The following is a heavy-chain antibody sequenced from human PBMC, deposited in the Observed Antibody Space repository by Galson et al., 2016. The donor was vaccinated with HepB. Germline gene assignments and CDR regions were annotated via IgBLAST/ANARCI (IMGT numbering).Heavy chain of an antibody. CDR3: AHRPSWLRAFDV. V-gene: IGHV2-5*02. CDR2: IYRDGDT. CDR1: GFLFNSTGVG. J-gene: IGHJ3*01. Sequence: PALVKPTQTLTLTCTFSGFLFNSTGVGVAWIRQPPGQALEWLALIYRDGDTRYRPSLESRPAITKDASRNQVVLTMTNVDPVDTATYFCAHRPSWLRAFDVWGPGAVVAVSS. D-gene: IGHD6-19*01.